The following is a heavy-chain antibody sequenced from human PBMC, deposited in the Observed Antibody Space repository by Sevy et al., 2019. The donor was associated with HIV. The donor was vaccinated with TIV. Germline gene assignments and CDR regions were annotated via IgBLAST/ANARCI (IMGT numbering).Heavy chain of an antibody. J-gene: IGHJ3*02. CDR1: GGSISSGGYY. D-gene: IGHD3-3*01. CDR3: AREVGFWSGYENVVCRAFDI. Sequence: SETLSLTCTVSGGSISSGGYYWSWIRQHPGKGLEWIGYIYYSGSTYYNPSLKSRVTISVDTSKNQFSLKLSSVTAAATAVYYCAREVGFWSGYENVVCRAFDIWGQGTMVTVSS. V-gene: IGHV4-31*03. CDR2: IYYSGST.